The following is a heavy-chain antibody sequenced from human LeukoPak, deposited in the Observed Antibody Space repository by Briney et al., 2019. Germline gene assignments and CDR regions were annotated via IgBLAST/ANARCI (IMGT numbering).Heavy chain of an antibody. D-gene: IGHD2-21*02. J-gene: IGHJ4*02. Sequence: GGSLRLSCAASGFTFDDYAMHWVRQAPGKGLEWVSLISWDGGSTYYADSVKGRFTISRDNSKNSLYLQMNSLRAEDTALYYCAKGDGLGGAWDYWGQGTLVTVSS. CDR3: AKGDGLGGAWDY. CDR2: ISWDGGST. V-gene: IGHV3-43D*03. CDR1: GFTFDDYA.